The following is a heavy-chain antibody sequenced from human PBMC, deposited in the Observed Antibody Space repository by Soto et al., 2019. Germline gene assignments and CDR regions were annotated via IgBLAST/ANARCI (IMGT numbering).Heavy chain of an antibody. V-gene: IGHV1-8*01. CDR3: ARAPVYGSSKMWFDP. CDR1: GYTFTSYD. Sequence: QVQLVQSGAEVKKPGASVKVSCKASGYTFTSYDIDWMRQATGQVLEWMGRMNPNSGNTGYAQKFQGRVTMTRATPTNTPYMEVSSLRSVDAAIYYCARAPVYGSSKMWFDPWGQGTLVTVSS. J-gene: IGHJ5*02. D-gene: IGHD3-10*01. CDR2: MNPNSGNT.